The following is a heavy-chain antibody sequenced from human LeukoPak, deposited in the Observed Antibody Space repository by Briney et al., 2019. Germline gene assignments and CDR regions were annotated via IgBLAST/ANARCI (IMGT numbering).Heavy chain of an antibody. Sequence: GASVKDSCKASGYTFTSYYMHWVRQAPGQGLEWMGIINPSGGSTSYAQKFQGRVTMTRDTSTSTVYMELSSLRSEDSAVYYCASWAGTAAGDFSGPLDYWGQGTLVTVSS. CDR2: INPSGGST. D-gene: IGHD2-15*01. J-gene: IGHJ4*02. CDR3: ASWAGTAAGDFSGPLDY. CDR1: GYTFTSYY. V-gene: IGHV1-46*01.